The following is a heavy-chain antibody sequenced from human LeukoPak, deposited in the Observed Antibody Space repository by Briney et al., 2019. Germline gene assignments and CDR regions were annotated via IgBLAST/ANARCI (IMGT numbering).Heavy chain of an antibody. J-gene: IGHJ4*02. CDR1: GGSISSSSYY. V-gene: IGHV4-61*02. Sequence: SETLSLTCTVSGGSISSSSYYWGWIRQPAGKGLEWIGRIYTSGSTNYNPSLKSRVTISVDTSKNQFSLKLSSVTAADTAVYYCARGQVSSGWYYWGQGTLVTVSS. CDR3: ARGQVSSGWYY. D-gene: IGHD6-19*01. CDR2: IYTSGST.